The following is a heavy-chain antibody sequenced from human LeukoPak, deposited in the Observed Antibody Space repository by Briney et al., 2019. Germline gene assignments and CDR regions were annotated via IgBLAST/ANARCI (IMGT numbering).Heavy chain of an antibody. D-gene: IGHD6-19*01. Sequence: GGSLRLSCAASGFTFSTYGMSWVRQAPGKGLEWVSAISHSGRSTYYADSVKGRFTISRDNSKNTLYLEMNSLRADDTAVYYCAKAVAVALDYWGQGTLVTVSS. CDR3: AKAVAVALDY. V-gene: IGHV3-23*01. CDR2: ISHSGRST. CDR1: GFTFSTYG. J-gene: IGHJ4*02.